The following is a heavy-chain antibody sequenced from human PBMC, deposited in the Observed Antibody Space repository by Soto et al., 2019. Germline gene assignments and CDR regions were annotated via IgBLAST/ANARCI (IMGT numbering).Heavy chain of an antibody. CDR1: GYTFTGYY. CDR3: ARAPPSDYGDYMYYFDY. Sequence: GASVKVSCKASGYTFTGYYMHWVRQAPGQGLEWMGWINPNSGGTNYAQKFQGWVTMTRDTSISTAYMELSRLRSDDTAVYYCARAPPSDYGDYMYYFDYWGQGTLVTVSS. CDR2: INPNSGGT. V-gene: IGHV1-2*04. J-gene: IGHJ4*02. D-gene: IGHD4-17*01.